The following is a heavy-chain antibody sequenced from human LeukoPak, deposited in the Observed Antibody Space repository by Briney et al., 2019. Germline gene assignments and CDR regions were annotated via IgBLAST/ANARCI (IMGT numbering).Heavy chain of an antibody. D-gene: IGHD5-24*01. J-gene: IGHJ6*02. V-gene: IGHV1-2*02. CDR3: ARGDGYKSKFYYYGMDV. CDR1: GYTFTGYY. Sequence: GASVKVSCKASGYTFTGYYMHWVRQAPGQGLEWMGWINPNSGGTNYAQKFQGRVTMTRDTSISTAYMELSRLRSDDTAVYYCARGDGYKSKFYYYGMDVWGQGTTVTVSS. CDR2: INPNSGGT.